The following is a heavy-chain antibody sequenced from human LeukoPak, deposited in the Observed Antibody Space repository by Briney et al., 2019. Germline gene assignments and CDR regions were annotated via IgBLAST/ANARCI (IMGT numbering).Heavy chain of an antibody. Sequence: GESLKISCKGSGYSFTSYWIGWVRQMPGKGLEWMGNIYPGDSDTRYSPSFQGQVTISADKSISTAYLQWSSLKASDTAMYYCASHKFAAAGTVGFDYWGQGTLVTVSS. V-gene: IGHV5-51*01. J-gene: IGHJ4*02. D-gene: IGHD6-13*01. CDR1: GYSFTSYW. CDR2: IYPGDSDT. CDR3: ASHKFAAAGTVGFDY.